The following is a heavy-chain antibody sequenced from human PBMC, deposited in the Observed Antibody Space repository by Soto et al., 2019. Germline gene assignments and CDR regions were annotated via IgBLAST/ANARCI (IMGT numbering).Heavy chain of an antibody. J-gene: IGHJ4*02. Sequence: QVQLVQSGAEVKKPGASVKVSCKASGYTFTSYYMHWVRQAPGQGLEWMGIINPSGVTSYAQKFQGRVTMXXDXSXXTVYMELSSLRAEDTAVYYCARVYCSGGGCYGIDYWGQGTLVTVSS. CDR2: INPSGVT. V-gene: IGHV1-46*01. CDR3: ARVYCSGGGCYGIDY. CDR1: GYTFTSYY. D-gene: IGHD2-15*01.